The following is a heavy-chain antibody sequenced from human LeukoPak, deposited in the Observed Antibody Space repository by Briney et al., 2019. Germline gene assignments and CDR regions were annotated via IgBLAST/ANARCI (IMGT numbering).Heavy chain of an antibody. D-gene: IGHD2-21*02. CDR1: GFTFSSYG. Sequence: PGGSLRLSCAASGFTFSSYGMHWVRQAPGKGLEWVAVIWYDGSNKYYADSVKGRFTISRDSFKNIVDLQMNSLRADDTAVYFCQVTDTDSFDFWGQGTLVTVSS. V-gene: IGHV3-33*01. CDR3: QVTDTDSFDF. CDR2: IWYDGSNK. J-gene: IGHJ4*02.